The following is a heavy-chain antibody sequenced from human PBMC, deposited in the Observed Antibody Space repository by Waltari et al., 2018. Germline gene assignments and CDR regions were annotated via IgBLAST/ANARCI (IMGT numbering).Heavy chain of an antibody. CDR3: ARGGYCSGGSCYSDLDY. V-gene: IGHV1-2*02. J-gene: IGHJ4*02. CDR2: INPNSGCT. CDR1: GYTFTGYY. D-gene: IGHD2-15*01. Sequence: QVQLVQSGAEVKKPGASVKVSCKASGYTFTGYYMPWVRQAPGQGLEWMGWINPNSGCTNIAQKFQGRVTMTRDTSISTAYMELSRLRSDDTAVYYCARGGYCSGGSCYSDLDYWGQGTLVTVSS.